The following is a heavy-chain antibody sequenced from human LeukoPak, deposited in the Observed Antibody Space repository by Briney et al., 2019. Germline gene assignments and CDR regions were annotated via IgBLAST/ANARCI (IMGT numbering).Heavy chain of an antibody. CDR3: AKGVIYYGSGSYYLGDKNYFDY. CDR2: IAYDGNNT. CDR1: GFIFSDYG. V-gene: IGHV3-30*18. J-gene: IGHJ4*02. Sequence: PGGSLRLSCVASGFIFSDYGIQWVRQAPGKGLEWVAVIAYDGNNTYYGDSVRGRFTISRDNSKNTLYLQMNSLRAEDTAVYYCAKGVIYYGSGSYYLGDKNYFDYWGQGTLVTVSS. D-gene: IGHD3-10*01.